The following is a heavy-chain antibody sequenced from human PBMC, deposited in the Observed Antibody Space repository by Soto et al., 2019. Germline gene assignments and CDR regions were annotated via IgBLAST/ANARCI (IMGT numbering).Heavy chain of an antibody. Sequence: PSETLSLTCTVSGGSISSSSYSCNWIRQPPGKGLEWIGYIYHSGSTYYNPSLKSRVTISVDRSKNQFSLKLSSVTAADTAVYYCARGVTTVTTFDYWGQGTLVTVSS. CDR2: IYHSGST. CDR3: ARGVTTVTTFDY. V-gene: IGHV4-30-2*01. CDR1: GGSISSSSYS. D-gene: IGHD4-17*01. J-gene: IGHJ4*02.